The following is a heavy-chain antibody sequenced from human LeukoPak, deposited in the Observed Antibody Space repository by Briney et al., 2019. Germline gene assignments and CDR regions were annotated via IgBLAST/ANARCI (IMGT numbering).Heavy chain of an antibody. V-gene: IGHV4-34*01. CDR2: INHSGST. CDR1: DGSFSAYY. J-gene: IGHJ4*02. CDR3: AGRPGDYGDYLDY. Sequence: SETLSLTCAVYDGSFSAYYWSWIRQPPGKGLEWIGEINHSGSTNYNPSLQSRVTISVDTSKNQFSLKLSSVTAADTAVYYCAGRPGDYGDYLDYWAREPWSPSPQ. D-gene: IGHD4-17*01.